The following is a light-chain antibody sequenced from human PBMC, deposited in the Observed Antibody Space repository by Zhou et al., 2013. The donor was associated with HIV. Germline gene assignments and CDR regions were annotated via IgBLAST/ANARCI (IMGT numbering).Light chain of an antibody. V-gene: IGKV3-20*01. CDR3: QQYGGSPRSS. CDR2: GTS. Sequence: EIVMTQSPATLSVSPGERATLSCRASQSVRNNLAWYQQKSGQAPRLLISGTSRRASGIPDRFSGSGFGTDFTLTISRLEPEDFAVYYCQQYGGSPRSSFGQGTKLESK. J-gene: IGKJ2*04. CDR1: QSVRNN.